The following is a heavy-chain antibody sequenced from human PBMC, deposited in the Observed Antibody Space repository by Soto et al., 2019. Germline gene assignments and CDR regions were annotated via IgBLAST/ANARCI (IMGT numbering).Heavy chain of an antibody. D-gene: IGHD3-10*01. CDR1: GFTFSNAW. V-gene: IGHV3-15*01. CDR3: TSETRPNYYYGSGSYSPSGLFDY. Sequence: GGSLRLSCAASGFTFSNAWMSWVRQAPGKGLEWVGRIKSKTDGGTTDYAAPVKGRFTISRDDSKNTLYLQMNSLKTEDTAVYYCTSETRPNYYYGSGSYSPSGLFDYWGQGTLVTVSS. CDR2: IKSKTDGGTT. J-gene: IGHJ4*02.